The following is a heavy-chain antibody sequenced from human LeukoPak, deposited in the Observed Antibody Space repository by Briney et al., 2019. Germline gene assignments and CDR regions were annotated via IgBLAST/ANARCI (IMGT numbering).Heavy chain of an antibody. J-gene: IGHJ3*02. D-gene: IGHD3-10*01. CDR2: IYTSGST. CDR1: GGSISSGSYY. Sequence: PSQTLSLTCTVSGGSISSGSYYWSWIRQPAGKGLEWIGRIYTSGSTNYNPSLKSRVTLSVDTSKNQFSLKLSSVTAADTAVYCCARVNYSGSGTVKADAFDIWGQGTKVSVSS. V-gene: IGHV4-61*02. CDR3: ARVNYSGSGTVKADAFDI.